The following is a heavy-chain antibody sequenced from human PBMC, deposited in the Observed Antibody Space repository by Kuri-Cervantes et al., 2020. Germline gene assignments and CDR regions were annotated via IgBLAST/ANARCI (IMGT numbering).Heavy chain of an antibody. CDR3: ARDPEIAAAGTGWYYYGMDV. CDR1: GFSFNNYG. CDR2: IWYDESIK. V-gene: IGHV3-33*01. D-gene: IGHD6-13*01. J-gene: IGHJ6*02. Sequence: GGSLRLSCAASGFSFNNYGMHWVRQTPGKGLEWVALIWYDESIKYYADSVKGRFTISRDSSKNTLYLQMNSLRAEDTAVYYCARDPEIAAAGTGWYYYGMDVWGQGTTVTVSS.